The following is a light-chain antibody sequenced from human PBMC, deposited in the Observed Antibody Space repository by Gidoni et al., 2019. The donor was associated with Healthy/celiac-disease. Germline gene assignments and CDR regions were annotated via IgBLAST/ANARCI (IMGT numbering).Light chain of an antibody. CDR2: DAS. V-gene: IGKV3-11*01. CDR3: QQRSNWPSFS. CDR1: QSVSSY. Sequence: IVLTQSPATLSLSPGERATLSCRASQSVSSYLAWYQQKPGQAPRLLIYDASNRATGIPARFSGSGSGTDFTLTISSLEPEDFAVYYCQQRSNWPSFSFGHXTKLEIK. J-gene: IGKJ2*03.